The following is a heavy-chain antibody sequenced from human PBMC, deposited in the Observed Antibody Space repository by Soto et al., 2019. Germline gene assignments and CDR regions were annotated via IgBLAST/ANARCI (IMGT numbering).Heavy chain of an antibody. CDR1: GYTFTSYG. Sequence: DSVKVSCKASGYTFTSYGISWVRQSPGQGLEWMGWISAYNGNTNYAQKLQGRVTMTTDTSTSTAYMELRSLRSDDTAVYYCARAYSWNGVYGMDVWGQGTRVTVSS. J-gene: IGHJ6*02. D-gene: IGHD1-20*01. V-gene: IGHV1-18*04. CDR2: ISAYNGNT. CDR3: ARAYSWNGVYGMDV.